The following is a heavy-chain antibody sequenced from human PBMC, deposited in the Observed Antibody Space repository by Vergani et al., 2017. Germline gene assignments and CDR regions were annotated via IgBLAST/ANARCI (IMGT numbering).Heavy chain of an antibody. CDR2: IIPIFGTA. D-gene: IGHD3-10*01. CDR3: AREPHPDYYGWGTYGMDV. J-gene: IGHJ6*02. CDR1: GGTFSSYA. V-gene: IGHV1-69*12. Sequence: QVQLVQSGAEVKKPGSSVKVSCKASGGTFSSYAISWVRQAPGQGLEWMGGIIPIFGTANYAQKFQGRVTITADESTSTAYMELSSLRSEDTAVYYCAREPHPDYYGWGTYGMDVWGQGTTVTVSS.